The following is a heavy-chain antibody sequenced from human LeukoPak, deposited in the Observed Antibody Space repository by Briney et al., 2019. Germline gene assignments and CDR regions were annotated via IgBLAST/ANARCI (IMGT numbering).Heavy chain of an antibody. CDR3: ARETYDSRGDY. Sequence: GGSLRLSCAASGFTFSSYAMHWVRQAPGKGLEWVAVISYDGSNKYYADSVKGRFTISRDNSKNTLYLQMNSLRAEDTAVYYCARETYDSRGDYWGQGTLVTVSS. D-gene: IGHD3-22*01. V-gene: IGHV3-30*04. CDR1: GFTFSSYA. J-gene: IGHJ4*02. CDR2: ISYDGSNK.